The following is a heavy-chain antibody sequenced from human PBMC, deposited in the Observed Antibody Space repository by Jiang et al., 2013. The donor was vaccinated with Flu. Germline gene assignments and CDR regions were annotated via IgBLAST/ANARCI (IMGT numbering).Heavy chain of an antibody. V-gene: IGHV4-38-2*02. J-gene: IGHJ4*02. CDR3: ARRVSSRGYIYGDYLDS. CDR2: IYRNGSS. CDR1: GYSISSGYY. D-gene: IGHD5-18*01. Sequence: GSGLVKPSETLSLTCTVSGYSISSGYYWGWIRQPPGKGLEWIGTIYRNGSSYSNPSLKSRLTISVDTSKNQFSLRLNSLTAADTAIYYCARRVSSRGYIYGDYLDSWGQGTLVTVSS.